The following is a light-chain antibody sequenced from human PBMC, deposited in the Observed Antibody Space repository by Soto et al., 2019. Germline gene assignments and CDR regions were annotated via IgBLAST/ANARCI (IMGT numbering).Light chain of an antibody. CDR3: QSFDTSLSGFVV. J-gene: IGLJ2*01. CDR2: DNN. Sequence: QSVLTQPPSMSGAPGQRVTIXCTGSSSNIGAGYDVHWYQQHPGTAPKLLIFDNNNRPSGVPDRFSGSKSDTSASLAITGLQAEDEADYYCQSFDTSLSGFVVFGGGTKLTVL. V-gene: IGLV1-40*01. CDR1: SSNIGAGYD.